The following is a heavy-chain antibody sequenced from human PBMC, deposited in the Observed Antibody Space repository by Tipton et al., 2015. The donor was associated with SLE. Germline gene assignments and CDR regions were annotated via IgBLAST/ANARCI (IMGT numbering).Heavy chain of an antibody. V-gene: IGHV3-21*01. CDR1: GFTFSSYT. Sequence: GSLRPSCAASGFTFSSYTMNWVRQAPGKGLDWVSSISSSSNYIYCADSVKGRFTISRDNAKNSLYLQMNNLRAEDTAVYYCARGPLSQGEGYFQHWGQGTLVTVSS. J-gene: IGHJ1*01. CDR3: ARGPLSQGEGYFQH. CDR2: ISSSSNYI.